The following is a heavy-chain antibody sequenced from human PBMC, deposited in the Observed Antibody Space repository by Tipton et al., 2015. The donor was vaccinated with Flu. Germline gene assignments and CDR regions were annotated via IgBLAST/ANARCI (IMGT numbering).Heavy chain of an antibody. J-gene: IGHJ4*02. CDR2: IYYSGST. V-gene: IGHV4-59*01. CDR1: GGSISSYY. D-gene: IGHD4-17*01. CDR3: ARASRDGDYLD. Sequence: TLSLTCTVSGGSISSYYWSWIRQPPGKGLEWIGYIYYSGSTNYNPSLKSRVTMSVDTSKNQFSLKLSSVTAADTAVYYCARASRDGDYLDWGQGTLVTVSS.